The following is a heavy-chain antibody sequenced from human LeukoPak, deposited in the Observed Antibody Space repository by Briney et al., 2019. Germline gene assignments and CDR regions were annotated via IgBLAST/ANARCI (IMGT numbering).Heavy chain of an antibody. CDR1: GFTFSSYW. D-gene: IGHD1-1*01. CDR2: IREDGSQK. CDR3: TRGDGAVP. J-gene: IGHJ4*02. Sequence: GGSLRLSCAASGFTFSSYWMSWVRQARGKGLEWVANIREDGSQKYYADSVKGRFTISRDNAKSSLDLRMNSLRAEETAVYYCTRGDGAVPWGQGTLVTVSS. V-gene: IGHV3-7*01.